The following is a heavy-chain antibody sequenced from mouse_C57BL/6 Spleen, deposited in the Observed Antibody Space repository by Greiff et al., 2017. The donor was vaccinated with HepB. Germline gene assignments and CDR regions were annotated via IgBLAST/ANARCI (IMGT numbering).Heavy chain of an antibody. Sequence: QVQLQQPGAELVKPGASVKMSCKASGYTFTSYWITWVKQRPGQGLEWIGDIYPGSGSTNYNEKFKSKATLTVDTSSSTAYMQLSSLTYEDSAVYYCARGAIYDDYTGNFDYWGQGTTLTVSS. J-gene: IGHJ2*01. CDR3: ARGAIYDDYTGNFDY. CDR1: GYTFTSYW. D-gene: IGHD2-4*01. V-gene: IGHV1-55*01. CDR2: IYPGSGST.